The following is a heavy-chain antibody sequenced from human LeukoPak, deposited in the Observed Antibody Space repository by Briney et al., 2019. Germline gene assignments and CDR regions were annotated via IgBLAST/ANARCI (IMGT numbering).Heavy chain of an antibody. V-gene: IGHV3-43*01. CDR3: AKDIKTGGVGVVPVFDY. D-gene: IGHD2-2*01. Sequence: PGGSLRLSCAASGFTFDDYTMHWVRQAPGKGLEWVSLISWDGGSTYYADSVKGRFTISRDNSKNSLYLQMNSLRTEDTALYYCAKDIKTGGVGVVPVFDYWGQGTLVTVSS. J-gene: IGHJ4*02. CDR1: GFTFDDYT. CDR2: ISWDGGST.